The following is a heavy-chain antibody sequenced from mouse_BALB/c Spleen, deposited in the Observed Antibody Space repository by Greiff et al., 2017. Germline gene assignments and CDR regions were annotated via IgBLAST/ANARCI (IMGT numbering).Heavy chain of an antibody. Sequence: VQLKESGPGLVKPSQSLSLTCSVTGYSITSGYYWNWIRQFPGNKLEWMGYISYDGSNNYNPSLKNRISITRDTSKNQFFLKLNSVTTEDTATYYCARSRETPRFAYWGQGTLVTVSA. CDR3: ARSRETPRFAY. CDR1: GYSITSGYY. V-gene: IGHV3-6*02. CDR2: ISYDGSN. J-gene: IGHJ3*01.